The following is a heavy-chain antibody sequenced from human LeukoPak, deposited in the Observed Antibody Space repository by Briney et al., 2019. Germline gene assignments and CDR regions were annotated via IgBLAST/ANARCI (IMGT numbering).Heavy chain of an antibody. D-gene: IGHD3-10*01. V-gene: IGHV1-46*01. Sequence: ASVKVSCKASGYTFTSYYMHWVRQAPGQGLEWMGIINPSGGSTSYAQKFQGRVTMTRDMSTSTVYMELSSLRSEDTAVYYCARDWGRPMVRGVSPVYYFDYWGQGTLVTVSS. CDR1: GYTFTSYY. CDR3: ARDWGRPMVRGVSPVYYFDY. J-gene: IGHJ4*02. CDR2: INPSGGST.